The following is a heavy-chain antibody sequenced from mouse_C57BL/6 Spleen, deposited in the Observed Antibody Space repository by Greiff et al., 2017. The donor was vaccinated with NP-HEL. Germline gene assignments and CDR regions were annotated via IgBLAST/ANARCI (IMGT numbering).Heavy chain of an antibody. CDR1: GYTFTSYW. CDR2: IDPSDSYT. V-gene: IGHV1-69*01. CDR3: ARSEGNYYGSSYDY. J-gene: IGHJ2*01. D-gene: IGHD1-1*01. Sequence: QVQLQQSGAELVMPGASVKLSCKASGYTFTSYWMHWVKQRPGQGLEWIGEIDPSDSYTNYNQKFKGKSTLTVDKSSSTAYMQLSSLTSEYSAVDYWARSEGNYYGSSYDYWGKGTTLTVST.